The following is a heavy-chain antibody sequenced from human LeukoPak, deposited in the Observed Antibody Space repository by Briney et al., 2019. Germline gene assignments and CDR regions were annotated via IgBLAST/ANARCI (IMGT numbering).Heavy chain of an antibody. Sequence: VASVKVSCKASGYTFTGYYMHWVRQAPGQGLEWMGWINPNSGGTNYAQKFQGGVTMTRDTSISTAYMELSRLRSDDTAVYYCARSRYSSGEYYGMDVWGQGTTVTVSS. D-gene: IGHD6-19*01. CDR2: INPNSGGT. V-gene: IGHV1-2*02. CDR1: GYTFTGYY. CDR3: ARSRYSSGEYYGMDV. J-gene: IGHJ6*02.